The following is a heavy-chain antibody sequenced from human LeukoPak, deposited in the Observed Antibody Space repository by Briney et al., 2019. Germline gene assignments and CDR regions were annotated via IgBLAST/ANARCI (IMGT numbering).Heavy chain of an antibody. Sequence: PSETLSLTCTVSGGSISSSSYYWGWIRQPPGKGLEWIGSIYYSGSTYYNPSLKSRVTISVDTSKNQFPLKLSSVTAADTAVYYCASDVSAAGGSWFDPWGQGTLVTVSS. V-gene: IGHV4-39*01. CDR2: IYYSGST. CDR1: GGSISSSSYY. J-gene: IGHJ5*02. D-gene: IGHD6-13*01. CDR3: ASDVSAAGGSWFDP.